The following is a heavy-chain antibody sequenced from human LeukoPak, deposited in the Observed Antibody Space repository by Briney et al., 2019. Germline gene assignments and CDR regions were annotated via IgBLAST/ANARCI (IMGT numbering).Heavy chain of an antibody. CDR2: IRYDGSNK. V-gene: IGHV3-30*02. CDR1: GFTFSSYG. D-gene: IGHD5-18*01. J-gene: IGHJ6*03. CDR3: AKDRRGYSYGSDPMDV. Sequence: GGSLRLSCAASGFTFSSYGMHWVRQAPGKGLEWVAFIRYDGSNKYYADSVKGRFTISRDNSKNTLYLQMNSLRAEDTAVYYCAKDRRGYSYGSDPMDVWGKGTTVTISS.